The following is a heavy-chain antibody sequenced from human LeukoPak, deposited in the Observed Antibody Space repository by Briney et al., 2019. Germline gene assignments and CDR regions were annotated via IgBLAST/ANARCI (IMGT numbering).Heavy chain of an antibody. CDR3: ARENWGTLDY. J-gene: IGHJ4*02. D-gene: IGHD7-27*01. Sequence: GGSLRLSCVVSGFTFKTYWMAWVRQAPGKGLEWLANIKQNGEANQYEDSVMGRFTISRDNAENSLFLQMDSLRAEDTAVYYCARENWGTLDYWDQGALVTVSS. CDR1: GFTFKTYW. CDR2: IKQNGEAN. V-gene: IGHV3-7*01.